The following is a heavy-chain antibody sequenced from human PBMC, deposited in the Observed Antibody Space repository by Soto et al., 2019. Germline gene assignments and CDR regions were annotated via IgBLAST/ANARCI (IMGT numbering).Heavy chain of an antibody. D-gene: IGHD2-15*01. CDR2: IIPILGIA. J-gene: IGHJ6*02. CDR3: ARGRGYCSGGSCYSGRADYGMDV. V-gene: IGHV1-69*02. CDR1: GGTFSSYT. Sequence: QVQLVQSGAEVKKPGSSVKVSCKASGGTFSSYTISWVRQAPGQGLEWMGRIIPILGIANYAQKFQGRVMITADKSTSTAYMELSSLRSEDTAVYYCARGRGYCSGGSCYSGRADYGMDVWGQGTTVTVSS.